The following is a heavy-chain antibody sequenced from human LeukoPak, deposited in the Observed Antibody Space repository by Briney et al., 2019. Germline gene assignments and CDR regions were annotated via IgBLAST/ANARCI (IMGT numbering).Heavy chain of an antibody. Sequence: ASVKVSCKASGGTFSSYAISWVRQAPGQGLEWMGGIIPIFGTANYAQKFQGRVTITTDESTSTAYMELSSLRSEDTAVYYCARGSDCSSTSCYRNAFDVWGQGTMVTVSS. CDR1: GGTFSSYA. J-gene: IGHJ3*01. CDR3: ARGSDCSSTSCYRNAFDV. D-gene: IGHD2-2*01. V-gene: IGHV1-69*05. CDR2: IIPIFGTA.